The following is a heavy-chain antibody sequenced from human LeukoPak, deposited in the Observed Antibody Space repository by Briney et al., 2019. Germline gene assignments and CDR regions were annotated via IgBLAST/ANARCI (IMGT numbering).Heavy chain of an antibody. V-gene: IGHV4-34*01. Sequence: SETLSLTCAVYGGSFSGYYWSWIRQPPGKGLEWIGEINHSGSTNYNPSLKSRVTISVDTSKNQFSLKLSSVTGADAAVYYCARVSGFPDYWGQGTLVTVSS. CDR2: INHSGST. CDR3: ARVSGFPDY. CDR1: GGSFSGYY. J-gene: IGHJ4*02. D-gene: IGHD3-10*01.